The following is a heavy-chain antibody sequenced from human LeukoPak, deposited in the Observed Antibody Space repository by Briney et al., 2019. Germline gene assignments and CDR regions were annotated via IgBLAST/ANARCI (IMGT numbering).Heavy chain of an antibody. CDR2: INHSGST. J-gene: IGHJ4*02. CDR1: GGSFSGYY. V-gene: IGHV4-34*01. D-gene: IGHD1-7*01. CDR3: ARGELELRSNAPTYFDY. Sequence: SETLSLTCAVYGGSFSGYYWSWIRQPPGKGLEWIGEINHSGSTNYNPSLKSRVTISVDTSKNQFSLKLSSVTAADTAVYYCARGELELRSNAPTYFDYWGQGTLVTVSS.